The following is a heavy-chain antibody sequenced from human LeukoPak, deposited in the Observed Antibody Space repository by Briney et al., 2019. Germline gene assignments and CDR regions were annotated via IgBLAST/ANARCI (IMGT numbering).Heavy chain of an antibody. D-gene: IGHD5-12*01. CDR2: ISGSGGST. CDR1: GFTFSGYA. J-gene: IGHJ4*02. V-gene: IGHV3-23*01. Sequence: GGSLRLSCAASGFTFSGYAMSWVRQAPGKGLEWVSAISGSGGSTYYADSVKGRFTISRDNSKNTLYLQMNSLRAEDTAVYYCAREKNDIVLTSYYFDYWGQGTLVTVSS. CDR3: AREKNDIVLTSYYFDY.